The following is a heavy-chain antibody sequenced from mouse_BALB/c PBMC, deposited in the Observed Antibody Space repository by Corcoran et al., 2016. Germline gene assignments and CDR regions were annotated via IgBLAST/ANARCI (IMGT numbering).Heavy chain of an antibody. J-gene: IGHJ3*01. CDR2: IYWDDDK. Sequence: QVSLKESGPGILQPSQTLSLTCSFSGFSLSTSGMGVSWIRRPSGKGLEWLAHIYWDDDKRYNTSLKSRLTISKDTSRNQVFLKITSVDTADTAIYYCAIYYGNYDWFAYWGQGTLVTVSA. V-gene: IGHV8-12*01. CDR3: AIYYGNYDWFAY. D-gene: IGHD2-1*01. CDR1: GFSLSTSGMG.